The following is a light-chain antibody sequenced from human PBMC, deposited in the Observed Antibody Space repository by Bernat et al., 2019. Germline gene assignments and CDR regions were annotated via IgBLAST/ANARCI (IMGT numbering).Light chain of an antibody. CDR3: QAWDSSVGV. V-gene: IGLV3-1*01. J-gene: IGLJ2*01. CDR1: KLGSKF. Sequence: SFELTQPPSVSVSPGQTASITCSGDKLGSKFTCWYQQKPGQSPVVVIYRDDKRPSGIPARFSGSHSGNTATLTISGAQAMDEANYYCQAWDSSVGVLGGGTKLTVL. CDR2: RDD.